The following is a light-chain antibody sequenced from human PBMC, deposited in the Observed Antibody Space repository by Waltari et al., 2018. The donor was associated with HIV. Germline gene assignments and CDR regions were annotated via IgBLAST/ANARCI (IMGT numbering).Light chain of an antibody. Sequence: QSALTQPRSVTGSPGQSVTISCTGTSSDVGGYNSVSWYQQQPGKAPKRIIYDVSKRPSGVPDRFCGSKAGNTASLTISGLQAEDEVHYYCCSYAGSHTPWVFGGGTKVTVL. V-gene: IGLV2-11*01. J-gene: IGLJ3*02. CDR2: DVS. CDR3: CSYAGSHTPWV. CDR1: SSDVGGYNS.